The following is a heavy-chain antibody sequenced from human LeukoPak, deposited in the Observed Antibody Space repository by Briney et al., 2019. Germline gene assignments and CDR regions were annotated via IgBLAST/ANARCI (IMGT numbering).Heavy chain of an antibody. CDR3: AKDYGGNPFDY. J-gene: IGHJ4*02. Sequence: GGSLRLSCAASGFTFSDYYMSWIRQAPGKGLEWVSAISGSGGSTYYADSVKGRFTISRDNSKNTLYLQVNSLRAEDTAIYYCAKDYGGNPFDYWGQGTLVTVSS. CDR2: ISGSGGST. D-gene: IGHD4-23*01. V-gene: IGHV3-23*01. CDR1: GFTFSDYY.